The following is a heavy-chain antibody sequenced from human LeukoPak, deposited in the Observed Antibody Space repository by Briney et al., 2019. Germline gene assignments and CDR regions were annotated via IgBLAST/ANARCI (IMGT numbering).Heavy chain of an antibody. CDR2: INNDGSSM. D-gene: IGHD3-22*01. CDR1: EFSFSDYW. CDR3: ARDADRSGNSGLDAFDI. V-gene: IGHV3-74*01. Sequence: PGGSLRLSCAASEFSFSDYWMYWFRQAPGKGLVWVSRINNDGSSMSYAESVRGRFTISRNNAKKTLSMQMNSLRVEDTAVYYCARDADRSGNSGLDAFDIWGQGTMVTVSS. J-gene: IGHJ3*02.